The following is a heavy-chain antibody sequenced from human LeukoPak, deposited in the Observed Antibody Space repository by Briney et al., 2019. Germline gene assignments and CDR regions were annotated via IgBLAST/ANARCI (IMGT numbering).Heavy chain of an antibody. V-gene: IGHV3-9*01. CDR2: INWNMDSI. D-gene: IGHD3-22*01. Sequence: PGGSLRLSCAASGFTFDDYAMHWVRQAPGKGLEWVSGINWNMDSIGYADSVRGRFTISRDNAKNSLYLQMNSLRAEDTALYYCVKDSRARRGPATNYYDSRGYYADFDYWGQGTLVTVSS. CDR3: VKDSRARRGPATNYYDSRGYYADFDY. CDR1: GFTFDDYA. J-gene: IGHJ4*02.